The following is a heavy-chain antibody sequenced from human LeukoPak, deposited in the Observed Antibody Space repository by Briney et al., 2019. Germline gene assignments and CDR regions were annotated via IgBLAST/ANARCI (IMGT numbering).Heavy chain of an antibody. J-gene: IGHJ5*02. CDR1: GGSISSSSYY. Sequence: PSETLSLTCTVSGGSISSSSYYWGWIRQPPGKGLEWIGSIYYSGSTYYNPSLKSRVTISVDTSKNQFSLKLSSVTAADTAVHYCAGTYYGFWSGSNNWFDPWGQGTLVTVSS. V-gene: IGHV4-39*01. CDR3: AGTYYGFWSGSNNWFDP. CDR2: IYYSGST. D-gene: IGHD3-3*01.